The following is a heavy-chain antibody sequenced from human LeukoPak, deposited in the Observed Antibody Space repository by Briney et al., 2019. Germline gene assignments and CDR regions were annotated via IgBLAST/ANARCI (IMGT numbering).Heavy chain of an antibody. CDR3: AKLRDHYDSSGVDY. J-gene: IGHJ4*02. CDR1: GFTFSSYA. D-gene: IGHD3-22*01. Sequence: PGGSLRLSCAASGFTFSSYAMSWVRQAPGKGLEWVSAISGSGGSTYYADSVKGRFTISRDNSKNTLYLQMNSLRAEETAVYYCAKLRDHYDSSGVDYWGQGTLVTVSS. CDR2: ISGSGGST. V-gene: IGHV3-23*01.